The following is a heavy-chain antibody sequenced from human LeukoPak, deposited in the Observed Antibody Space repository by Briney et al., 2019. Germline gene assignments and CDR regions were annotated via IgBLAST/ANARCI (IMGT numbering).Heavy chain of an antibody. V-gene: IGHV4-59*01. J-gene: IGHJ2*01. D-gene: IGHD6-19*01. CDR1: GGPISSFY. CDR3: ARDFYGGWYDYWYFDL. Sequence: PSETLSLPCPVCGGPISSFYWSGLRQPPGKGLEWIGYIYYSGSTNYNPSLKSRVTISVDTSKNQFSLKLSSVTAADTAVYYCARDFYGGWYDYWYFDLWGRGTLVTVP. CDR2: IYYSGST.